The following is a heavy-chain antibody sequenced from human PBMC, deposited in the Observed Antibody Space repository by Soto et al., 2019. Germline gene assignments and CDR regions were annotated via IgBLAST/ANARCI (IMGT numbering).Heavy chain of an antibody. CDR1: GFTFSSYA. CDR3: AREGGLGYCISTSCYALGWFDP. J-gene: IGHJ5*02. Sequence: QVQLVESGGGVVQPGRSLRLSCAASGFTFSSYAMHWVRQAPGKGLEWVAVISYDGSNKYYADSVKGRFTISRDNSKNTLYLQMNSLRAEDTAVYYCAREGGLGYCISTSCYALGWFDPWGQGTLVTVSS. D-gene: IGHD2-2*01. CDR2: ISYDGSNK. V-gene: IGHV3-30-3*01.